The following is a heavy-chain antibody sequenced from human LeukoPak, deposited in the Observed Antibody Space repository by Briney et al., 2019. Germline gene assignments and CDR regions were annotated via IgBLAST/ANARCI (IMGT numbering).Heavy chain of an antibody. D-gene: IGHD4/OR15-4a*01. J-gene: IGHJ4*02. CDR2: MYYSGNT. CDR3: ARTIDSDTGDY. V-gene: IGHV4-59*01. Sequence: SETLSLTCTGSGDSNTVYSWSWVRQPPGKGLEWIGCMYYSGNTNYNPSLKSRVAMSIDTSKNQFSLNLSSVTATDTAVYYCARTIDSDTGDYWGQGTLVTVSS. CDR1: GDSNTVYS.